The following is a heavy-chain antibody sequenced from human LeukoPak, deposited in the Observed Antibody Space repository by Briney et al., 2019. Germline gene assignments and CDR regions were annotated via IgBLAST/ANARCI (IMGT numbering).Heavy chain of an antibody. D-gene: IGHD4/OR15-4a*01. V-gene: IGHV3-53*01. CDR1: GFTVSSNY. CDR3: AREDYGGSFDY. Sequence: GSLRLSCAASGFTVSSNYMSWVRQAPGKGLEWVSVIYSGGSTYYADSVKGRFTISRDNSKNTLYLQMNSLRAEDTAVYYCAREDYGGSFDYWGQGTLVTVSS. CDR2: IYSGGST. J-gene: IGHJ4*02.